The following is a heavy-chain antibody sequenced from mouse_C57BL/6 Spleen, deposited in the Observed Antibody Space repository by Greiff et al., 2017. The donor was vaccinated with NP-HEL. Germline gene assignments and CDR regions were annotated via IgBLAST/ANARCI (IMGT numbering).Heavy chain of an antibody. V-gene: IGHV1-80*01. D-gene: IGHD2-3*01. CDR2: IYPGDGDT. CDR1: GYAFSSYW. Sequence: QVQLQQSGAELVKPGASVKISCKASGYAFSSYWMNWVKQRPGKGLEWIGQIYPGDGDTTYNGKFKGKATLTADKSSSTAYMQLSSLTSEDSAVYFCARSPPYDGYYVYYAMDYWGQGTSVTVSS. J-gene: IGHJ4*01. CDR3: ARSPPYDGYYVYYAMDY.